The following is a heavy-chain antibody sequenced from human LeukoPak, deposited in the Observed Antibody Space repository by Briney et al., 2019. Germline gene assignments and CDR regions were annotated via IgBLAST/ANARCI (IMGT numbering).Heavy chain of an antibody. Sequence: PGGSLRLSWAASGFTVSSTYMSGVRQTPGKGLEWVSVIYSDGKVYYIDSVKGRFTISRDTSKNTVYLQMNSLRVEDTAVYFCAGRHCSAGGCSFAGADPFDYWGQGTLVTVSS. D-gene: IGHD2-15*01. CDR1: GFTVSSTY. J-gene: IGHJ4*02. CDR2: IYSDGKV. V-gene: IGHV3-53*01. CDR3: AGRHCSAGGCSFAGADPFDY.